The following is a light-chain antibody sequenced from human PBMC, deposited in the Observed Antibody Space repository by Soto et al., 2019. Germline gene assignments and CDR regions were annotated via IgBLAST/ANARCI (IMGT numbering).Light chain of an antibody. CDR3: SSYTSSSTDV. CDR2: EVS. V-gene: IGLV2-14*01. Sequence: QSVLTQPASVSGSPGQSITISCTGTSSDVGGYDYVSWYQHHPGKAPKLTIYEVSNRPSGVSNRFSGSKSGNTAFLTISGLQAEDEAEYYCSSYTSSSTDVFGTGTKVTVL. CDR1: SSDVGGYDY. J-gene: IGLJ1*01.